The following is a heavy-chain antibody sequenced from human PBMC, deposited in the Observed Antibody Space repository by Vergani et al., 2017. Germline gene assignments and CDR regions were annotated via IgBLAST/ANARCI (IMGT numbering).Heavy chain of an antibody. V-gene: IGHV1-3*01. CDR1: GYTFTSYA. J-gene: IGHJ4*02. CDR2: INAGNGNT. Sequence: QVQLVQSGAEVKKPGASVKVSCKASGYTFTSYAMHWVRQAPGQRLEWMGWINAGNGNTKYSQKFQGRVTITRDTSASTAYMELSSLRAEDTAVYYCVKGDTAMVVDYWGQGTLVTVSS. CDR3: VKGDTAMVVDY. D-gene: IGHD5-18*01.